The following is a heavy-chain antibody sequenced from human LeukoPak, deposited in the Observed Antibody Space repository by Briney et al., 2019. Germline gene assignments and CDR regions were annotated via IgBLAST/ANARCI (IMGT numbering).Heavy chain of an antibody. CDR2: IYGGGST. D-gene: IGHD4-17*01. V-gene: IGHV3-53*01. Sequence: PGGSLRLSCAASGFTVSSNYMSWVRQAPGRGPEWVSVIYGGGSTYYADSVKGRFTISRDNSKNTLYLQMNSLRAEDTAVYYCARDYADYVGYFFFDYWGQGTLVTVSS. CDR3: ARDYADYVGYFFFDY. CDR1: GFTVSSNY. J-gene: IGHJ4*02.